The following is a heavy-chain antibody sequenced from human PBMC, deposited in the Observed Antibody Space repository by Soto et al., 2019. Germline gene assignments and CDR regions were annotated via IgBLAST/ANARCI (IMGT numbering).Heavy chain of an antibody. D-gene: IGHD2-2*02. J-gene: IGHJ6*02. V-gene: IGHV4-59*02. CDR2: IYYSGST. Sequence: XTLSLPCTVSGGSVSSYYWSWIRQPPGKGLEWIGYIYYSGSTNYNPSLKSRVTISVDTSKNQFSLKLSSVTAADTAVYYCARDGGYCSSTSCYTRGYYGMDVWGQGTTVTVSS. CDR1: GGSVSSYY. CDR3: ARDGGYCSSTSCYTRGYYGMDV.